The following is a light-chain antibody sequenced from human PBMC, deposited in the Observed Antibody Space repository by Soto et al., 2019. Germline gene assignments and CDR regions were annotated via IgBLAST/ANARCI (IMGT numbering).Light chain of an antibody. V-gene: IGKV3-20*01. J-gene: IGKJ1*01. Sequence: EIVLTQSPGTLSLSPGERATLSCRASQSVSSNSLAWYQQKPGQAPSLLIYDVSSRATGIPDRFSGSGSGSGTDFTLTISRLEPEDFAVYYCQQYISSPWTFGQGTKVEIK. CDR2: DVS. CDR1: QSVSSNS. CDR3: QQYISSPWT.